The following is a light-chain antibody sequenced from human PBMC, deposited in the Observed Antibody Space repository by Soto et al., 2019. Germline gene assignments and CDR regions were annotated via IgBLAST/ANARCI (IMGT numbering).Light chain of an antibody. Sequence: DIVLKQSPATLSLAPGERATLSCRASQSVYNNLAWYQQKPGQAPRLLIYDVSNRASGIPARFSGSGSETDFTLTISSLEPEDFAVYYCQQRSDWPLTFGQGTRLEIK. V-gene: IGKV3-11*01. J-gene: IGKJ5*01. CDR1: QSVYNN. CDR3: QQRSDWPLT. CDR2: DVS.